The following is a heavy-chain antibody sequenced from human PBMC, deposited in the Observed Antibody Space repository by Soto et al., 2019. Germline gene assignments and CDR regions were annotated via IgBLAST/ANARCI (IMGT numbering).Heavy chain of an antibody. J-gene: IGHJ4*02. V-gene: IGHV4-34*01. CDR2: INHSGST. CDR1: GGSFSGYY. CDR3: ARAKTYYYGSGSYKRPLNFDY. D-gene: IGHD3-10*01. Sequence: SETLSLTCAVYGGSFSGYYWSWIRQPPGKGLEWIGEINHSGSTNYNPSLKSRVTISVDTSKNQFSLKLSSVTAADTAVYYCARAKTYYYGSGSYKRPLNFDYWGQGTLVTVSS.